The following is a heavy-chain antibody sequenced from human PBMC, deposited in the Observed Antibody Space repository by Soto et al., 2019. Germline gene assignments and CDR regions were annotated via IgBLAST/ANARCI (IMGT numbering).Heavy chain of an antibody. V-gene: IGHV4-34*01. D-gene: IGHD3-10*01. CDR3: ARGRGDGYNQHWYFDL. CDR1: GGSFSGYY. CDR2: INHSGST. J-gene: IGHJ2*01. Sequence: QVHLQQWGAGLLKPSETLSLTCAVYGGSFSGYYWSWIRQPPGKGLEWIGEINHSGSTNYTPSLKSRVSISVGTSNNQFSLKLSSVTAADTAVYYCARGRGDGYNQHWYFDLWGRGTLVTVS.